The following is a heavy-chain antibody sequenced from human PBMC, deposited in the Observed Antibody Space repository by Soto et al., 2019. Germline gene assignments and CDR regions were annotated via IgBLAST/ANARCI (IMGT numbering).Heavy chain of an antibody. V-gene: IGHV1-18*01. Sequence: QVQLVQSGAEVKKPGASVKVSCKASGYTFSTYGFSWVRQAPGQGLEWMGWIGADNGDTNYAQNFQGRVTMTTDTYTTTSYMELRSLTSVDTAVYFCARDWIGAEGFDPWGQGTLVTVSS. CDR1: GYTFSTYG. CDR2: IGADNGDT. J-gene: IGHJ5*02. CDR3: ARDWIGAEGFDP. D-gene: IGHD2-2*03.